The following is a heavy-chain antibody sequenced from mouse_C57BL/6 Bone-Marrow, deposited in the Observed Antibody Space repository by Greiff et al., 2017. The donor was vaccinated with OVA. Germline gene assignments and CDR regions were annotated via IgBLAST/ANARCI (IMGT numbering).Heavy chain of an antibody. CDR2: IYPGSGST. CDR3: ARTRYSILDY. D-gene: IGHD2-5*01. Sequence: VQLKQPGAELVKPGASVKMSCKASGYTFTSYWITWVKQRPGQGLEWIGDIYPGSGSTNYNEKFKSKATLTVDTSSSTAYMQLSSLTSADSAVYYCARTRYSILDYWGQGTTLTVSS. CDR1: GYTFTSYW. J-gene: IGHJ2*01. V-gene: IGHV1-55*01.